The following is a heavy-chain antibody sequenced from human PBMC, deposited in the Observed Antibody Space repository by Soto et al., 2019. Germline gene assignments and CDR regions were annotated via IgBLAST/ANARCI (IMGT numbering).Heavy chain of an antibody. J-gene: IGHJ4*02. CDR2: IYSGGST. V-gene: IGHV3-53*01. CDR1: GFTVSSNY. Sequence: LILSCAASGFTVSSNYMSWVRQAPGKGLEWVSVIYSGGSTFYADSVKGRFTISRDNSKNMVYLQMNRMRAEDTAVYYCAREWPHLDCWGQGTLVTVSS. CDR3: AREWPHLDC.